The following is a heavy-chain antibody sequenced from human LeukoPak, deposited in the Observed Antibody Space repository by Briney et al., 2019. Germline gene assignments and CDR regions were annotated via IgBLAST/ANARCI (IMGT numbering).Heavy chain of an antibody. CDR3: ARVTGYHITIFGVEKYYYMDV. Sequence: SETLSLTCAVYGGSFSGYYWSWIRQPPGTGLEWIGEVNHSGSTNYNPSLKSRVTISVDTSKNQFSLKLSSVTAADTAVYYCARVTGYHITIFGVEKYYYMDVWGKGTTVTVSS. V-gene: IGHV4-34*01. CDR2: VNHSGST. J-gene: IGHJ6*03. D-gene: IGHD3-3*01. CDR1: GGSFSGYY.